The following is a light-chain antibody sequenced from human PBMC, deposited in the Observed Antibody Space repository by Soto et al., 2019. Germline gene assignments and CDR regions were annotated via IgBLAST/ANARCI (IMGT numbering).Light chain of an antibody. CDR1: RSDIGDSNF. CDR2: EVN. Sequence: QSALTHPASVSWSPGQSVTISCTGPRSDIGDSNFISWYQHSPGKAPRLLIYEVNNRPSGVSKRFSGSKAGNTASLTISGLLDDDEADYFCASFRSGTILVFGSGTKV. V-gene: IGLV2-14*01. CDR3: ASFRSGTILV. J-gene: IGLJ6*01.